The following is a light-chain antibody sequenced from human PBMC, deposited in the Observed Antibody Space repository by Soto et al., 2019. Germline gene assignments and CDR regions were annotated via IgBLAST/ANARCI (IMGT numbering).Light chain of an antibody. J-gene: IGKJ1*01. CDR1: QSVCSSY. CDR2: GSS. V-gene: IGKV3-20*01. Sequence: EIVLTQSPGTLSLSPGERATLSCRASQSVCSSYLAWYQQKPGQAPRLLIYGSSSRATGIPDRFSGSGSGTDFTLTISRLEPEDFAMYYCQHHGSSWTFGQGTKVEIK. CDR3: QHHGSSWT.